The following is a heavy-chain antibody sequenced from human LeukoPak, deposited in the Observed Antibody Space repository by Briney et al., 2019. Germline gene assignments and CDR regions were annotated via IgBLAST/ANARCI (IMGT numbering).Heavy chain of an antibody. CDR1: GFTFSNYA. Sequence: GGSLRLSCAASGFTFSNYAMHWVRQAPGKGLQYVSDISSNGGSTYYADSVKGRFTISRDNSKNTLYLQMNSLRAEDTAVYYCAKPARTDYADYWGQGTLVTVSS. CDR2: ISSNGGST. V-gene: IGHV3-64*02. D-gene: IGHD1-14*01. CDR3: AKPARTDYADY. J-gene: IGHJ4*02.